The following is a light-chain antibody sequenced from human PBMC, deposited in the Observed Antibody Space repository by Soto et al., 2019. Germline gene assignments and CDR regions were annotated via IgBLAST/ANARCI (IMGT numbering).Light chain of an antibody. CDR2: WAS. Sequence: DIVMTQSPDSLAGSLGERATINCKSSQSVLHTSYNKNYLAWYQQKPGHPPKVLIYWASTRESGVPDRFSGSGSGTDFTLTISDLQAEDVAVYYCQQSYSSPLTFGGGTKVEIK. CDR1: QSVLHTSYNKNY. J-gene: IGKJ4*01. V-gene: IGKV4-1*01. CDR3: QQSYSSPLT.